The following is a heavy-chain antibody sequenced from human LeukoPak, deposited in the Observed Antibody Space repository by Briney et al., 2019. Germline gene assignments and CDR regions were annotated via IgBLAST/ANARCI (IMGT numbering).Heavy chain of an antibody. D-gene: IGHD2-2*01. J-gene: IGHJ4*02. CDR1: GYTFTRYY. CDR2: INPNSGDT. V-gene: IGHV1-2*02. Sequence: ASLKVSCKASGYTFTRYYMHWVRQAPGQGLEWMRWINPNSGDTNYAQKFQGRVTMTRDTSISTAYMELSRLRSDDTAVYYCARGYCSSTSCFKFDYWGQGTLVTVSS. CDR3: ARGYCSSTSCFKFDY.